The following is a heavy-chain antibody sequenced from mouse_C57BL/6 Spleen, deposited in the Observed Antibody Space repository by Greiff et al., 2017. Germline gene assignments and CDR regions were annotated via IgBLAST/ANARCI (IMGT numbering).Heavy chain of an antibody. D-gene: IGHD1-1*01. Sequence: EVKVVESGGGLVKPGGSLKLSCAASGFTFSSYAMSWVRQTQEKRLEWVANISDGGSYTYYPDNVKGRFTFSRDNAKNNLYLQMSHLKSEDTAMYYYARDRENTTVVARLAYWGQGTLVTVSA. CDR1: GFTFSSYA. J-gene: IGHJ3*01. CDR3: ARDRENTTVVARLAY. CDR2: ISDGGSYT. V-gene: IGHV5-4*01.